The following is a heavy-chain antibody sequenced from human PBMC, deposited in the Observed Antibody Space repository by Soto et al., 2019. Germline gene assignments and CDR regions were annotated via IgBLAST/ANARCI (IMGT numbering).Heavy chain of an antibody. CDR3: ARHRGYGSGWVHGAPFSYYFDIFPASDGSFDI. D-gene: IGHD6-19*01. V-gene: IGHV5-51*01. J-gene: IGHJ3*02. CDR2: IYPGDSDT. CDR1: GYSFTMYW. Sequence: PGESLKISCKGSGYSFTMYWIGWVRQMPGKGLEWMGIIYPGDSDTRYSPSFQGQVTISADKSISTAYLQWSTLKASDTAMYYCARHRGYGSGWVHGAPFSYYFDIFPASDGSFDILGRGTVVTVS.